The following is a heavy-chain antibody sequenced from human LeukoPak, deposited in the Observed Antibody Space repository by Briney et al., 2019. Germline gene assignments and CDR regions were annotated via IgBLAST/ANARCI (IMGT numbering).Heavy chain of an antibody. D-gene: IGHD2-8*01. CDR1: GFTFSNYW. CDR2: LNGDGTNI. CDR3: ARSQSGVFDV. Sequence: GGSLRLSCVASGFTFSNYWMQWVRQVTEKGLEWVSRLNGDGTNIIYADSVKGRFTISRDNAENTLYLQMNSLRAEDTALYYCARSQSGVFDVWGQGTMVTVSS. J-gene: IGHJ3*01. V-gene: IGHV3-74*01.